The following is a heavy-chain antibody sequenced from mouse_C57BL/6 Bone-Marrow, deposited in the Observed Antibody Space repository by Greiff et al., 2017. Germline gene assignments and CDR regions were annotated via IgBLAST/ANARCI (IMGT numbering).Heavy chain of an antibody. CDR2: IYPGSGNT. CDR1: GYTFTDYY. Sequence: QVQLQQSGAELVRPGASVKLSCKASGYTFTDYYITWVKQRPGQGLEWIARIYPGSGNTYYNEKFKGKATLTAEKSSSTAYMQLSSLTSEDSAVYFGARMTYYYGSRKGYFDVWGTGTTVTVSS. CDR3: ARMTYYYGSRKGYFDV. V-gene: IGHV1-76*01. D-gene: IGHD1-1*01. J-gene: IGHJ1*03.